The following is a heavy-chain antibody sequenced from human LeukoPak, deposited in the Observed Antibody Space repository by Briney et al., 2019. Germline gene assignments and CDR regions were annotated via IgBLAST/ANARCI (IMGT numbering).Heavy chain of an antibody. J-gene: IGHJ4*02. V-gene: IGHV3-21*06. Sequence: PGGSLRLSCEASGFTFNTYSMNWARQAPGKGLEWVSSIDSSGGYMFYADSVKGRFIISRDNAKDSLYLQMNSLRAEDTAVYYCARGAPYCSGGSCMYYFDYWGQGTLVTVSS. CDR2: IDSSGGYM. D-gene: IGHD2-15*01. CDR3: ARGAPYCSGGSCMYYFDY. CDR1: GFTFNTYS.